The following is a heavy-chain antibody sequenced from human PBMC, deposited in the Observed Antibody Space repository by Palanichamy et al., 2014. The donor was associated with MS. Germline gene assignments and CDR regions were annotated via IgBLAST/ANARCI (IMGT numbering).Heavy chain of an antibody. V-gene: IGHV1-58*01. CDR1: GVTFTTSA. CDR3: AAGVGYCTGGVCYNLFDP. Sequence: QLQLLQSGPEVKKPGTSAKVSCKASGVTFTTSAVQWVRQVSGQRLEWIGWIVIGSGNTNYAQNFRERVTIAWDSSASTAYMELSSLRSEDTAVYYCAAGVGYCTGGVCYNLFDPWGQGTLVTVSP. CDR2: IVIGSGNT. D-gene: IGHD2-8*02. J-gene: IGHJ5*02.